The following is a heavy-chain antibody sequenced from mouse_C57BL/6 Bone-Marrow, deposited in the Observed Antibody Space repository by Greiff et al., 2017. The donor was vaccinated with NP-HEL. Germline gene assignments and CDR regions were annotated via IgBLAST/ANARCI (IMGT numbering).Heavy chain of an antibody. D-gene: IGHD2-5*01. V-gene: IGHV1-52*01. CDR3: ARPPFYSNYVPWFAY. CDR2: IDPSDSET. CDR1: GYTFTSYW. J-gene: IGHJ3*01. Sequence: QVQLQQPGAELVRPGSSVKLSCKASGYTFTSYWMHWVKQRPIQGLEWIGNIDPSDSETHYNQKFKDKATLAVDKSSSTAYMQLSSLTSEDSAVYYCARPPFYSNYVPWFAYWGQGTLVTVSA.